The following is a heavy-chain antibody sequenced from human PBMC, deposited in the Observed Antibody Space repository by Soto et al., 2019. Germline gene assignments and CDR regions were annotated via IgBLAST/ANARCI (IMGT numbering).Heavy chain of an antibody. J-gene: IGHJ5*02. CDR2: IYYGGST. D-gene: IGHD3-3*01. Sequence: SETLSLTCTVSGGSISPYYWSWIRQPPGKGLEWVGYIYYGGSTSYNPSLKSRVTISLETSKSQFSLRLSSVTAADTAVYYCARLGEHYHSLALWGPGTLDIVSS. CDR3: ARLGEHYHSLAL. CDR1: GGSISPYY. V-gene: IGHV4-59*08.